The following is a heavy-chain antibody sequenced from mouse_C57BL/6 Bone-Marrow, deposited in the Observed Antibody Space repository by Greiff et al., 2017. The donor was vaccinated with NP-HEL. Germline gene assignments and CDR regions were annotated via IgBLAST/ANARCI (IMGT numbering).Heavy chain of an antibody. Sequence: QVQLQQPGAELVKPGASVKLSCKASGYTFTSYWMHWVKQRPGQGLEWIGMIHPNSGSTNYNEKFKSKATLTVDKSSSAAYMQLSSLTSEDSAVYYCARLTGTSFDYWGQGTTLTVSS. J-gene: IGHJ2*01. CDR2: IHPNSGST. V-gene: IGHV1-64*01. D-gene: IGHD4-1*01. CDR3: ARLTGTSFDY. CDR1: GYTFTSYW.